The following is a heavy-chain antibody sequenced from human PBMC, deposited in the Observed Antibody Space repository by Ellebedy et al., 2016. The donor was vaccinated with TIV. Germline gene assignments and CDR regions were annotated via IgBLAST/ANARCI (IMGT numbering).Heavy chain of an antibody. V-gene: IGHV1-69*13. CDR1: GGTFSSYA. D-gene: IGHD1-26*01. CDR3: ATGRYSGSYRPPPYYYYGMDV. J-gene: IGHJ6*02. Sequence: SVKVSCXASGGTFSSYAISWVRQAPGQGLEWMGGIIPIFGTANYAQKFQGRVTITADESTSTAYMELSSLRSEDTAVYYCATGRYSGSYRPPPYYYYGMDVWGQGTTVTVSS. CDR2: IIPIFGTA.